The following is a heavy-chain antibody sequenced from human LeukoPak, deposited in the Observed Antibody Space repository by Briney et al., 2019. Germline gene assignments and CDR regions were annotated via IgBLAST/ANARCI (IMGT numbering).Heavy chain of an antibody. Sequence: SETLSLTWAVYGGSFSGYYWSWIRQPPGKGLEWIGEINHSGSTNYNPSLKSRVTISVDTSKNQFSLKLSSVTAADTAVYYCASAPGGMVRGVTRYYWGQGTLVTVSS. CDR1: GGSFSGYY. CDR2: INHSGST. D-gene: IGHD3-10*01. V-gene: IGHV4-34*01. CDR3: ASAPGGMVRGVTRYY. J-gene: IGHJ4*02.